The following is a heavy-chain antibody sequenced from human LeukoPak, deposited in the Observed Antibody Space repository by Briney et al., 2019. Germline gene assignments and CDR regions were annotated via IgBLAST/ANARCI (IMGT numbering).Heavy chain of an antibody. CDR1: GGSIGTYY. Sequence: SETLSLTCTVSGGSIGTYYWSWIRQPAGKGLEWIGRIFTTGGANYNPSLKSRVTMSLDTSKNLFSLKLNSVTAADTAVYYCVRDGPSWGLLWGQGALVTVST. V-gene: IGHV4-4*07. CDR2: IFTTGGA. CDR3: VRDGPSWGLL. D-gene: IGHD7-27*01. J-gene: IGHJ4*02.